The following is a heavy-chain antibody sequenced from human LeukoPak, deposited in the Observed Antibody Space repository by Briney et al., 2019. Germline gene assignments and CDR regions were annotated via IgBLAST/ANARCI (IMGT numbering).Heavy chain of an antibody. CDR2: INIDGSST. Sequence: GGSLRLSCAASEFTFNNYWMHWVRQAPGKGLVWVSRINIDGSSTNYADSVKGRFTISRDNAKNTLYLQMNSLRAEDTAVYYCARVTVGAPLDYWGQGTLVTVSS. V-gene: IGHV3-74*01. CDR3: ARVTVGAPLDY. D-gene: IGHD1-26*01. J-gene: IGHJ4*02. CDR1: EFTFNNYW.